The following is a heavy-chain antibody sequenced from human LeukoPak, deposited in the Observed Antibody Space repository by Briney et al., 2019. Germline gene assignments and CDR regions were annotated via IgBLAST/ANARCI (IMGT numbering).Heavy chain of an antibody. D-gene: IGHD5-24*01. CDR1: GESFSSHG. CDR2: INPNSGGT. V-gene: IGHV1-2*02. J-gene: IGHJ3*02. Sequence: ASVKVSCKTSGESFSSHGISWVRQAPGQGLEWMGWINPNSGGTNYAQKFQGRVTMTRDTSISTAYMELSRLRSDDTAVYYCARKGVKEMATIWYAFDIWGQGTMVTVSS. CDR3: ARKGVKEMATIWYAFDI.